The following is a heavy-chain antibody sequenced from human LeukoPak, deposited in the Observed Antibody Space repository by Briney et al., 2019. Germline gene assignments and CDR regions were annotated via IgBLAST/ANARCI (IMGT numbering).Heavy chain of an antibody. Sequence: GGSLRLSCAASGFTFSSYDMPWVRQATGKGLEWVSAIGTAGDTYYPGSVKGRFTISRENAKDSLYLQMNSLRAGDTAVYYCARFGITGTSGVDYWGQGTLVTVSS. D-gene: IGHD1-20*01. J-gene: IGHJ4*02. CDR3: ARFGITGTSGVDY. V-gene: IGHV3-13*01. CDR1: GFTFSSYD. CDR2: IGTAGDT.